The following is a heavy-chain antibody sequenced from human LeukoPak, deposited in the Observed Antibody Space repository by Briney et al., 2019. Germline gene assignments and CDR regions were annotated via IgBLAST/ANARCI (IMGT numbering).Heavy chain of an antibody. CDR2: ISGSGGST. J-gene: IGHJ4*02. D-gene: IGHD2-2*01. Sequence: GGSLRLSCAASGFTFSSYAMSWVRQAPGKGLEWVSAISGSGGSTYYADSVKGRFTISRGNSKNTLYLQMNSLRAEDTAVYYCAKLLVPAAILDYFDYWGQGTLVTVSS. CDR3: AKLLVPAAILDYFDY. V-gene: IGHV3-23*01. CDR1: GFTFSSYA.